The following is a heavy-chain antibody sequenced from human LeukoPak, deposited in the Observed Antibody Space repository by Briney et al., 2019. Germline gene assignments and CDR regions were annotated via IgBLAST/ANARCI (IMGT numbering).Heavy chain of an antibody. V-gene: IGHV3-53*01. J-gene: IGHJ4*02. Sequence: GGSLRLSCAASGFTVSSNYMSWVRQAPGKGLEWVSVIYSGGSTYYADSVKGRFTISRDNSENTLYLQMNSLSAEDTAVYYCAKGIAVADSYYFDYWSQGTLVTVSS. CDR3: AKGIAVADSYYFDY. CDR2: IYSGGST. CDR1: GFTVSSNY. D-gene: IGHD6-19*01.